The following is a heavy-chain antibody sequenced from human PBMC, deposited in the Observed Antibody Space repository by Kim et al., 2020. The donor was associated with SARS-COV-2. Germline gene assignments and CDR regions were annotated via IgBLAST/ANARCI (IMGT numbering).Heavy chain of an antibody. CDR3: ARDFGGYMGY. Sequence: GGSLRLSCAASGFTFSSYSMNWVRQAPGKGLEWVSYISSSSSTIYYADSVNGRFTISRDNAKNSLYLQMNSLRAEDTAVYYCARDFGGYMGYWGQGTLVTVSS. J-gene: IGHJ4*02. V-gene: IGHV3-48*04. CDR2: ISSSSSTI. D-gene: IGHD5-18*01. CDR1: GFTFSSYS.